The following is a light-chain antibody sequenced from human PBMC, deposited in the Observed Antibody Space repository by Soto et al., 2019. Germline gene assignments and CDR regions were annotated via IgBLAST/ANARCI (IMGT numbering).Light chain of an antibody. CDR1: SSDVGGYNY. CDR2: DVS. J-gene: IGLJ1*01. CDR3: SSYTTSNTRQIV. V-gene: IGLV2-14*03. Sequence: QSALTQPASVSGSPGQSITISCTGTSSDVGGYNYVSWYQHHPGKAPKLMIFDVSNRPSGVSNRFSGSKSGNTASLTISGRQPEDEADSYCSSYTTSNTRQIVFGTGT.